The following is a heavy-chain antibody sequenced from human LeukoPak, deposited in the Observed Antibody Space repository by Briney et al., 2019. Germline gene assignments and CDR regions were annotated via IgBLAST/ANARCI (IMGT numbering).Heavy chain of an antibody. J-gene: IGHJ4*02. CDR3: ARGPPPYGSGTYYLDY. V-gene: IGHV1-46*01. Sequence: ASVMVSCKASGYTFTSYYMHWVRQAPGQGLEWMGIINPSGGSTSYAQKFQARVTMTRDTSTTTVYMELSSLRSEDTAVYYCARGPPPYGSGTYYLDYWGQGTLVTVSS. D-gene: IGHD3-10*01. CDR2: INPSGGST. CDR1: GYTFTSYY.